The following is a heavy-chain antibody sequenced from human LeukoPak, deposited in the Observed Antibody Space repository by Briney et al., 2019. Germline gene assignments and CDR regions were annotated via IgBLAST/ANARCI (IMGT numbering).Heavy chain of an antibody. CDR1: GGSISSRSYY. D-gene: IGHD2-15*01. CDR3: SYAVVVSTVLFDY. CDR2: IYYSGNIYYSEKT. V-gene: IGHV4-39*07. J-gene: IGHJ4*02. Sequence: SETLSLTCTVSGGSISSRSYYWGWIRQPPGKGLEWIGNIYYSGNIYYSEKTYYNPSLKSRVTISVDTSKNQFSLKLSSVTASDTAVYYCSYAVVVSTVLFDYWGQGTLVTVSS.